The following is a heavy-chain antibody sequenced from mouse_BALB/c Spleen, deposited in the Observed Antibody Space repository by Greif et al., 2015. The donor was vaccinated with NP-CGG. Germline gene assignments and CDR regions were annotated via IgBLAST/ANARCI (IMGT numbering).Heavy chain of an antibody. CDR1: GFTFTDYY. D-gene: IGHD2-4*01. CDR2: IRNKANGYTT. V-gene: IGHV7-3*02. J-gene: IGHJ3*01. Sequence: EVMLVESGGGLVQPGGSLRLSCATSGFTFTDYYMSWVRQPPGKALEWLGFIRNKANGYTTEYSASVKGRFTISRDNSQSILYLQMNTLRAEDSATYYCARDLDYDENWFAYWGQGTLVTVSA. CDR3: ARDLDYDENWFAY.